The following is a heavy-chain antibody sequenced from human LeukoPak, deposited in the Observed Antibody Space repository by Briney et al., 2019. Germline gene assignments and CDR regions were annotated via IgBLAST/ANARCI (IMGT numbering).Heavy chain of an antibody. CDR3: ARAQIGGFDP. J-gene: IGHJ5*02. Sequence: GGSLRLSCVASGFTFSSYSMNWVRQAPGKGLVWVSRINSDGSSTSYADSVKGRFTISRDNAKNTLYLQMNSLRAEDTAVYYCARAQIGGFDPWGQGTLVTVSS. CDR2: INSDGSST. CDR1: GFTFSSYS. V-gene: IGHV3-74*01.